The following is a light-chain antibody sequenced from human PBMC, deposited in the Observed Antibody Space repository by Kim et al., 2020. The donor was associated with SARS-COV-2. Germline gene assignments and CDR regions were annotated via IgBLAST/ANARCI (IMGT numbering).Light chain of an antibody. CDR2: GAS. J-gene: IGKJ4*01. CDR3: QQYDSPPLT. V-gene: IGKV3-20*01. Sequence: SPGERVTLSCRASQSVSSGYLAWYQKKPGQAPRLLIYGASNRATGIPDRFSGSGSGTDFTLTISRLEPEDFAVYYCQQYDSPPLTFGGGTKVDIK. CDR1: QSVSSGY.